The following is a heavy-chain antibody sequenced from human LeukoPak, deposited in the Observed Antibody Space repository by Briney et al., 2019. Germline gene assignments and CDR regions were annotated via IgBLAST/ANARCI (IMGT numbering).Heavy chain of an antibody. V-gene: IGHV3-9*03. CDR3: AKDVSLGYCSGGSCSAHFDY. CDR2: ISWNSGSI. CDR1: GFTFDDYA. D-gene: IGHD2-15*01. Sequence: PGGSLRLSCAASGFTFDDYAMHWVRQAPGKGLEWVSGISWNSGSIAYANSVKGRFTISRDNAKNSLHLQMNSLRPEDMALYYCAKDVSLGYCSGGSCSAHFDYWGRGTLVTVSS. J-gene: IGHJ4*02.